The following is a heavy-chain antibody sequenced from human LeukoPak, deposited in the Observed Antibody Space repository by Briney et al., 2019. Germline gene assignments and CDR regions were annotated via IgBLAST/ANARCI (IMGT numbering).Heavy chain of an antibody. Sequence: SETLSLTCTVSGGSISSYYWSWIRQPPGKGLEWIGYIYYSGSTNYNPSLKSRVTISVDTSKNQFSLKLSSVTAADTAVYYCARGTSYRWQQLASFDSWGQGTLVTVSS. CDR1: GGSISSYY. V-gene: IGHV4-59*01. CDR3: ARGTSYRWQQLASFDS. D-gene: IGHD6-13*01. CDR2: IYYSGST. J-gene: IGHJ4*02.